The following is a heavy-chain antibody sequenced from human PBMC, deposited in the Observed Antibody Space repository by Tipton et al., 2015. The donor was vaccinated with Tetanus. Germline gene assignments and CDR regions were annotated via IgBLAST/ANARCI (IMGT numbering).Heavy chain of an antibody. Sequence: TLSLTCTVSGGSISSYHWSWIRQPPGKGLEWIGYISFSGTTSYNFSLKGRVTISLDTSKNQFSLKMTSVTAADTAVYYCARGKGMDVWGRGTTVIVSS. CDR2: ISFSGTT. CDR1: GGSISSYH. J-gene: IGHJ6*02. V-gene: IGHV4-59*01. CDR3: ARGKGMDV.